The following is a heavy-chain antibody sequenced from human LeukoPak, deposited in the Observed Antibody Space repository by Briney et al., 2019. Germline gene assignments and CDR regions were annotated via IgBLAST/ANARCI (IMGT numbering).Heavy chain of an antibody. J-gene: IGHJ4*02. V-gene: IGHV4-4*02. Sequence: PSETLSLTCTVSGDSINSLDLWSWVRQPPGKGLEWIGEMYLSGTTHSNPSVKSRVTISIDKSKNQFFLNLSSVTAAGTAVYYCAGLVGRYSSGLYYYYFDYWGQGTLVTVSS. D-gene: IGHD3-22*01. CDR2: MYLSGTT. CDR1: GDSINSLDL. CDR3: AGLVGRYSSGLYYYYFDY.